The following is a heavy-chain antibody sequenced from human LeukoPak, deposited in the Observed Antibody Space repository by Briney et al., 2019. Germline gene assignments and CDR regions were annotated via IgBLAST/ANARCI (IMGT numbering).Heavy chain of an antibody. V-gene: IGHV4-59*01. CDR2: IYYSGST. CDR1: GGSISSYY. Sequence: KPSETLSLTCTVSGGSISSYYWSWIRQPPGKGLEWIGYIYYSGSTNYNPSLKSRVTISVDTSKNQFSLKLSSVTAADTAVYYCAGRGCSGGSCYFDYWGQGTLVTVSS. CDR3: AGRGCSGGSCYFDY. J-gene: IGHJ4*02. D-gene: IGHD2-15*01.